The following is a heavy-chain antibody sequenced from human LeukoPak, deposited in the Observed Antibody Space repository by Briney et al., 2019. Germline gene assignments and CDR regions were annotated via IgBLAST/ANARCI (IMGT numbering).Heavy chain of an antibody. CDR3: ARERWHCRVNCYSDYYYALDV. CDR2: INPGNGDT. D-gene: IGHD2-15*01. J-gene: IGHJ6*02. V-gene: IGHV1-3*01. CDR1: GYTFTNYA. Sequence: ASVTVSFTGSGYTFTNYAVHWVRQAPGHRLEWLEWINPGNGDTKYSQNFQGRVTVTSDTSAATAYVELNSLTSEDTAVYYCARERWHCRVNCYSDYYYALDVWGQGTTVTVSS.